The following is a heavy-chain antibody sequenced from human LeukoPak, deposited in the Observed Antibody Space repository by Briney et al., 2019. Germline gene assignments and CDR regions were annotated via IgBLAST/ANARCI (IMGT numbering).Heavy chain of an antibody. CDR3: AKDRYYYGSGSYYDM. D-gene: IGHD3-10*01. V-gene: IGHV3-74*01. Sequence: PGGSLRLSCAASGFTFSSYWMHWVRQAPGKGLVWVSRINSDGSSTSYADSVKGRFTISRDNAKNTLYLQMNSLRAEDTALYYCAKDRYYYGSGSYYDMWGQGTLVTVSS. J-gene: IGHJ4*02. CDR1: GFTFSSYW. CDR2: INSDGSST.